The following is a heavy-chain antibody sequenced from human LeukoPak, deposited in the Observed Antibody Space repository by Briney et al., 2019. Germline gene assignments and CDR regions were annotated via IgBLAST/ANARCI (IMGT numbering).Heavy chain of an antibody. J-gene: IGHJ4*02. V-gene: IGHV1-2*02. CDR2: INPNSGGT. D-gene: IGHD3-3*01. CDR1: GYTFTGYY. Sequence: ASVKVSCKASGYTFTGYYMHWVRQAPGQGLEWMGWINPNSGGTNHAQKFQGRVTMTRDTSISTAYMELSRLRSDDTAVYYCARGNFWSGYHPQQFDYWGQGTLVTVSS. CDR3: ARGNFWSGYHPQQFDY.